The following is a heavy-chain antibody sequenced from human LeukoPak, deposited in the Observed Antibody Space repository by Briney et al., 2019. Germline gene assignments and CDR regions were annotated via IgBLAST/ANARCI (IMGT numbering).Heavy chain of an antibody. J-gene: IGHJ6*03. V-gene: IGHV3-23*01. D-gene: IGHD3-3*01. Sequence: GGSLRLSCAASGFTFSSYAMSWVRQAPGKGLEWVSAISGSGGSTYYADSVKGRFTISRDNSKNTLYLQMNSLRAEDTAVYYCAKAGYDFWSGYKYYYYYYMDVWGKGTTVTVSS. CDR1: GFTFSSYA. CDR2: ISGSGGST. CDR3: AKAGYDFWSGYKYYYYYYMDV.